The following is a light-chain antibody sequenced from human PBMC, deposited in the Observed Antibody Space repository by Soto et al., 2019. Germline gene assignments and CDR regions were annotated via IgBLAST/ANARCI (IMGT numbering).Light chain of an antibody. CDR3: CSYAGRPYV. V-gene: IGLV2-11*01. CDR1: CSDVGGYNY. Sequence: QSALTQPRSVSGSHGQSVTISCTGTCSDVGGYNYVSWYQQYPGKAPKLVIYEVSKRPSRVPDRFSGSKSGNTASLTISGVQADDEADYYCCSYAGRPYVFGTGTKVTVL. J-gene: IGLJ1*01. CDR2: EVS.